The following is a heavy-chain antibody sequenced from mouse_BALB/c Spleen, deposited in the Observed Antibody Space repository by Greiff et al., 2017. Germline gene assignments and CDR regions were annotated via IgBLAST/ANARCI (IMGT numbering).Heavy chain of an antibody. J-gene: IGHJ2*01. V-gene: IGHV2-4-1*01. CDR2: IWSGGST. Sequence: VKLMESGPGLVQPSQSLSITCTVSGFSLTSYGVHWVRQSPGKGLEWLGVIWSGGSTDYNAAFISRLSISKDNSKSQVFFKMNSLQADDTAIYYSARNVDYYGSFDYWGQGTTLTVSA. D-gene: IGHD1-1*01. CDR1: GFSLTSYG. CDR3: ARNVDYYGSFDY.